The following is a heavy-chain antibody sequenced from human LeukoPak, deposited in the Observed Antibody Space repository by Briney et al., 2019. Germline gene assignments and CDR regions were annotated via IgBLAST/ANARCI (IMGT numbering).Heavy chain of an antibody. Sequence: PGGSLRLSCAASGFTFSSYAMSWVRQAPGKGLEWVSAISGSGGSTYYADSVKGRFTISRDNSKNTLYLQMNSLRAEDTAVYYCARDLQLERLSYYYGMDVWGQGTTVTVSS. J-gene: IGHJ6*02. V-gene: IGHV3-23*01. CDR3: ARDLQLERLSYYYGMDV. CDR1: GFTFSSYA. CDR2: ISGSGGST. D-gene: IGHD1-1*01.